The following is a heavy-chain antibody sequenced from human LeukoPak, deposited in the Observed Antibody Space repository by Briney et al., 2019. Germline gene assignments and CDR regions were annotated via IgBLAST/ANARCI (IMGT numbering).Heavy chain of an antibody. CDR1: GFTFSSYA. J-gene: IGHJ1*01. CDR2: ISSNGGST. V-gene: IGHV3-64*01. Sequence: PGGSLRLSCAASGFTFSSYAMHWVRQAPGKGLEYVSAISSNGGSTYYANSVKGRFTISRDNSKNTLYLQMGSLRAEDMAVYYCARGPMEGDTAFQHWGRGTLVTVSS. D-gene: IGHD5-18*01. CDR3: ARGPMEGDTAFQH.